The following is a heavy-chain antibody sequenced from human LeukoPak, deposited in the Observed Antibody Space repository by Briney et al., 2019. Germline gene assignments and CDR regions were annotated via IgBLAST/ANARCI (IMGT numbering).Heavy chain of an antibody. CDR3: AKDPYDFWSGYYRPGGLDV. D-gene: IGHD3-3*01. J-gene: IGHJ6*02. Sequence: GGSLRLSCAASGFTFSSYAMSWVRQAPGKGLEWVSAISGSGGSTYYADSVKGRFTISRDNSKNTLYLQMNSLGAEDTAVYYCAKDPYDFWSGYYRPGGLDVWGQGTTVTVSS. CDR2: ISGSGGST. V-gene: IGHV3-23*01. CDR1: GFTFSSYA.